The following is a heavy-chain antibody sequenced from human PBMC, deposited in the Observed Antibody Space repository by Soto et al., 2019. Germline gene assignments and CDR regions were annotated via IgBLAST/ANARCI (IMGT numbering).Heavy chain of an antibody. CDR2: MNPNSGNT. D-gene: IGHD4-4*01. CDR1: GYTFTSYD. CDR3: ARLTVTYYYYYMDV. V-gene: IGHV1-8*01. J-gene: IGHJ6*03. Sequence: ASVKVSCKASGYTFTSYDINWVRQATGQGLEWMGWMNPNSGNTGYAQKFQGRVTMTRNTSISTAYMELSSLRSEDTAVYYCARLTVTYYYYYMDVWGKGTTVTVS.